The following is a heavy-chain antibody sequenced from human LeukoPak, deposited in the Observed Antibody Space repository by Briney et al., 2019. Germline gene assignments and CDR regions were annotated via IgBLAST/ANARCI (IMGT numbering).Heavy chain of an antibody. CDR2: IYYSGST. J-gene: IGHJ4*02. Sequence: SETLPLTCTVSGGSISSYYWSWIRQPPGKGLEWIGYIYYSGSTNYNPSLKSRVTISVDTSKNQFSLKLSSVTAADTAVYYCARSIVGATNFDYWGQGTLVTVSS. CDR3: ARSIVGATNFDY. CDR1: GGSISSYY. V-gene: IGHV4-59*01. D-gene: IGHD1-26*01.